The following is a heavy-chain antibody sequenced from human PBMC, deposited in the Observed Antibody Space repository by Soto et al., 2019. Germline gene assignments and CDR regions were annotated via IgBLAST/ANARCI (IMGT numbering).Heavy chain of an antibody. CDR2: ISAYNGKA. CDR3: AREGSYGWYDC. D-gene: IGHD2-15*01. V-gene: IGHV1-18*01. CDR1: GGTFSSYA. J-gene: IGHJ5*01. Sequence: ASVKVSCKASGGTFSSYAISWVRQAPGQGLEWMGGISAYNGKAKYAQRFQGRVTVTTDTSTSTAYMEPRSLESDDSAVYYCAREGSYGWYDCWGQGTLVTVSS.